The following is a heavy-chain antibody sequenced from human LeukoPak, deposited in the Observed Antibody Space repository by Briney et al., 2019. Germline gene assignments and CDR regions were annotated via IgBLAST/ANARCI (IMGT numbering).Heavy chain of an antibody. J-gene: IGHJ4*02. Sequence: NPSETLSLTCAAYGGSFSGSYWSWIRQPPGKGLELVGEINHSGSTKYNPSLKSRVTISVDTSKTQFSLKLSSVTAADTAVYYCARGSQRRIAARWPHRGGQGTPVTVSS. CDR1: GGSFSGSY. CDR3: ARGSQRRIAARWPHR. V-gene: IGHV4-34*01. CDR2: INHSGST. D-gene: IGHD6-6*01.